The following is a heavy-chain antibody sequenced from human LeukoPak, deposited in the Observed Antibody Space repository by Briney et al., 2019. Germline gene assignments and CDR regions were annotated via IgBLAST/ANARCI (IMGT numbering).Heavy chain of an antibody. CDR3: ARDALPEWLSPYYYYYYYMDV. CDR1: GFTFSSYW. CDR2: INSDGSST. D-gene: IGHD3-3*01. J-gene: IGHJ6*03. V-gene: IGHV3-74*01. Sequence: GGSLRLSCATSGFTFSSYWMHWVRQAPGKGLVWVSRINSDGSSTSYADSVKGRFTISRDNAKNSLYLQMNGLRAEDTAVYYCARDALPEWLSPYYYYYYYMDVWGKGTTVTVSS.